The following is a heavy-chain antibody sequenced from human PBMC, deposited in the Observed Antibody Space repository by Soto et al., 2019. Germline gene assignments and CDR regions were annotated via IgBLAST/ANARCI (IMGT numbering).Heavy chain of an antibody. CDR1: GFTFSSYG. Sequence: QVQLVESGGGVVQPGRPLRLSCAASGFTFSSYGMHWVRQAPGKGLEWVAVISYDGSNKYYADSVKGRFTISRDNSKNTLYLQMNSLRAEDTAVYYCASGYSYAQYFDYWGQGTLVTVSS. J-gene: IGHJ4*02. CDR2: ISYDGSNK. CDR3: ASGYSYAQYFDY. D-gene: IGHD5-18*01. V-gene: IGHV3-30*03.